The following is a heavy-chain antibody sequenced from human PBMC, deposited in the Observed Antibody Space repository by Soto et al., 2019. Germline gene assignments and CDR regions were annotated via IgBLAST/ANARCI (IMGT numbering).Heavy chain of an antibody. D-gene: IGHD1-26*01. CDR2: IFYSGST. Sequence: SETLYITRSVSGGSISRSYWSWVRQPPGKGLEWIGYIFYSGSTSYHPSLESRVTISLDTSKNQFSLKLKSVTAADTAVYYCAKDVGGSSDSWGQGTLVTVSS. CDR3: AKDVGGSSDS. CDR1: GGSISRSY. V-gene: IGHV4-59*01. J-gene: IGHJ4*02.